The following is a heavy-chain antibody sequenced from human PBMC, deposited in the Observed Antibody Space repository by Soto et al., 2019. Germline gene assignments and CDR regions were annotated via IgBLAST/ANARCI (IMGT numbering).Heavy chain of an antibody. CDR3: ARPGGDFWSGYAPNYYYGMDV. V-gene: IGHV1-69*13. Sequence: SVKVSCKASGGTFSSHCLCRVRQAPGPGIEWMGGISPIFGTATYAQKFQGRVTITADESTSTAYMELSSLRSEDTAVYYCARPGGDFWSGYAPNYYYGMDVWGQGTTVTVSS. CDR1: GGTFSSHC. CDR2: ISPIFGTA. J-gene: IGHJ6*02. D-gene: IGHD3-3*01.